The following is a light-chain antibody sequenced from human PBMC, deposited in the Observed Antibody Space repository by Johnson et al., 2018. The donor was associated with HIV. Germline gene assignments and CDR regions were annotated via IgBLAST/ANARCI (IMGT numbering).Light chain of an antibody. J-gene: IGLJ1*01. CDR2: ENN. V-gene: IGLV1-51*02. Sequence: QSVLTQPPSVSAAPGQKVTVSCSGSSSNIGTNDVSWYQQFPGAAPKLLIYENNKRPSGIPDRFSGSKSGTSATLGITGIQTGDEADYYCATWDRSLTIGGVVGTGTQFTVL. CDR3: ATWDRSLTIGGV. CDR1: SSNIGTND.